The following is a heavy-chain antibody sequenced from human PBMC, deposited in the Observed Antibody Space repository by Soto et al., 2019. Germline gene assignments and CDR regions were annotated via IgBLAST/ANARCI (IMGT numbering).Heavy chain of an antibody. D-gene: IGHD3-22*01. Sequence: PGESLKISCKGSGYSFTSYWIGLVLHMPGKGLEWMGIIYPGDSDTRYSPSLQGQVTISADKSISTAYLQWSSLKASDTAMYYCARLHDSSGYYFDYWGQGTLVTVSS. CDR1: GYSFTSYW. CDR3: ARLHDSSGYYFDY. CDR2: IYPGDSDT. V-gene: IGHV5-51*01. J-gene: IGHJ4*02.